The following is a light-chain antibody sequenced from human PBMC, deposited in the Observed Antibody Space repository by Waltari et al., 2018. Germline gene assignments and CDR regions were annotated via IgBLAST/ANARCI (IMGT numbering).Light chain of an antibody. CDR1: SSDVGGYNY. V-gene: IGLV2-14*01. J-gene: IGLJ2*01. CDR2: DVS. Sequence: QSALTQPASVSGSPGQSITISCTGTSSDVGGYNYVSWYQQHPGKAPKLMIYDVSKRPPGVSNRFSGSKSGNTASLTISGLQAEDEADYYCSSYTSSSTSVFGGGTKLTVL. CDR3: SSYTSSSTSV.